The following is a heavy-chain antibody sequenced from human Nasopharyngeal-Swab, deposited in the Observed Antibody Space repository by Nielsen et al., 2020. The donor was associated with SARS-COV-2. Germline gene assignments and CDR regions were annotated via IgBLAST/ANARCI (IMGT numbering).Heavy chain of an antibody. V-gene: IGHV1-2*06. CDR1: GYTFTGYY. D-gene: IGHD2-8*01. J-gene: IGHJ4*02. Sequence: ASVKVSCKASGYTFTGYYMHWVRQAPGQGLEWMGRINPNSGGTNYAQKFQGRVTMTRDTSISTAYMELSRLRSDDTAVYYCARAERTYGVCYFWGQGTLVTVSS. CDR2: INPNSGGT. CDR3: ARAERTYGVCYF.